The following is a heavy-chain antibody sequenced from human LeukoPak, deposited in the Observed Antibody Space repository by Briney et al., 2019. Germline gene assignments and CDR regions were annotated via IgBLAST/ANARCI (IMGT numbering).Heavy chain of an antibody. CDR3: AKARYCSGGSCYFDY. Sequence: GGSLRLSCAASGFTFSSYAMTWVRQAPGKGLEWVSAISGSGGSTYYADSVKGRFTISRDNSKNTLYLQMNSLRAEDTAIYYYAKARYCSGGSCYFDYWGQGTLVTVSS. J-gene: IGHJ4*02. CDR2: ISGSGGST. V-gene: IGHV3-23*01. D-gene: IGHD2-15*01. CDR1: GFTFSSYA.